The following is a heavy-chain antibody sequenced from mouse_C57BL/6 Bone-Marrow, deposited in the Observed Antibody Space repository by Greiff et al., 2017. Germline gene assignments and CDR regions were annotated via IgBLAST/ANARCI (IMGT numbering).Heavy chain of an antibody. V-gene: IGHV1-18*01. Sequence: VQLQQSGPELVKPGASVKIPCKASGYTFTDYNMDWVKQSHGKSLEWIGDINPNNGGTFYTPTFKGKATLTVDKSSSTAYMELRSLTSEDTGVYYCARTGGLPWYFEVWGTGTTVTVSS. CDR2: INPNNGGT. D-gene: IGHD3-3*01. CDR3: ARTGGLPWYFEV. J-gene: IGHJ1*03. CDR1: GYTFTDYN.